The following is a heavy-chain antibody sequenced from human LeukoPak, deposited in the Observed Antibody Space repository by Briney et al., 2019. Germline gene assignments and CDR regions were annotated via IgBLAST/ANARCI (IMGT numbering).Heavy chain of an antibody. CDR2: ISGSGHST. CDR1: EFTFSSFS. D-gene: IGHD3-10*01. V-gene: IGHV3-23*01. Sequence: GGSLRLSCAASEFTFSSFSKTWVRQAPGKGLEWVSTISGSGHSTYYADSVKGRFTISRDNSKNTLYLQMNSLRAEDTAVYYCATPRSGNYFDSWGQGTLVTVSS. J-gene: IGHJ4*02. CDR3: ATPRSGNYFDS.